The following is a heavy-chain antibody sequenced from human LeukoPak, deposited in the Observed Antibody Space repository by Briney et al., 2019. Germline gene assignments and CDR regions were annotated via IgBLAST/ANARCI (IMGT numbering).Heavy chain of an antibody. CDR1: GGSISSYY. CDR3: ARGKVVAGTPGQNSWDS. CDR2: IYTSGTT. V-gene: IGHV4-4*07. Sequence: SETLSLTCTVSGGSISSYYWNWIQQPAGKGLEWIGRIYTSGTTNYNPSLKSRVTMSVDTSKNQFSLRLSSVTAADTAVYYCARGKVVAGTPGQNSWDSWGQGTLVTVSS. J-gene: IGHJ4*02. D-gene: IGHD6-19*01.